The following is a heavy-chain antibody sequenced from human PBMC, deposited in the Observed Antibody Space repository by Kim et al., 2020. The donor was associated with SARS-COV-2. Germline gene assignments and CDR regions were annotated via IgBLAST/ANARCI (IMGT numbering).Heavy chain of an antibody. J-gene: IGHJ4*02. CDR2: ISGSGGST. Sequence: GGSLRLSCAASGFTFSSYAMSWVRQAPGKGLEWVSAISGSGGSTYYADSVKGRFTISRDNSKNTLYLQMNSLRAEDTAVYYCAKGVAGMISAGVYFDYWGQGTLVTVSS. CDR1: GFTFSSYA. CDR3: AKGVAGMISAGVYFDY. V-gene: IGHV3-23*01. D-gene: IGHD6-19*01.